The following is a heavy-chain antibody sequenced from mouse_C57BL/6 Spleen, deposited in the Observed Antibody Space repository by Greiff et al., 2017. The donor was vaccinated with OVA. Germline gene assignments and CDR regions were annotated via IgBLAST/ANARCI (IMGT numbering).Heavy chain of an antibody. CDR2: INPSNGGT. Sequence: VKLQESGTELVKPGASVKLSCKASGYTFTSYWMHWVKQRPGQGLEWIGNINPSNGGTNYNEKFKSKATLTVDKSSSTAYMQLSSLTSEDSAVYYCARNTVTTEAWFAYWGQGTLVTVSA. CDR1: GYTFTSYW. D-gene: IGHD2-2*01. J-gene: IGHJ3*01. V-gene: IGHV1-53*01. CDR3: ARNTVTTEAWFAY.